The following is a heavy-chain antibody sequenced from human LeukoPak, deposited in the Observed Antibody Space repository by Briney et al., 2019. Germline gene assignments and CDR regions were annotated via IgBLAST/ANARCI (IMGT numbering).Heavy chain of an antibody. CDR3: AKDKEYSSSKFDY. V-gene: IGHV3-23*01. CDR2: ISGSGGST. Sequence: GGSLRLSCAASGFTFRSYAMSWVRQAPGKGLEWVSAISGSGGSTYYADSVKGRFTISRDNSKNTLYLQMNSLGAEDTAVYYCAKDKEYSSSKFDYWGQGTLVTVSS. J-gene: IGHJ4*02. D-gene: IGHD6-6*01. CDR1: GFTFRSYA.